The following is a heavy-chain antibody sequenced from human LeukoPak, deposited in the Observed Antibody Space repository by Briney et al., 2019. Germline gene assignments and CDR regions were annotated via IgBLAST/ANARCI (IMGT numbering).Heavy chain of an antibody. D-gene: IGHD2-15*01. V-gene: IGHV3-53*01. CDR1: GFTFTSYS. CDR3: ARDPYCSGGSCPLGDYYYGMDV. CDR2: IYSGGST. Sequence: GGSLRLSCAASGFTFTSYSMNWVRQAPGKGLEWVSVIYSGGSTYYADSVKGRFTISRDNSKNTLYLQMNSLRAEDTAVYYCARDPYCSGGSCPLGDYYYGMDVWGQGTTVTVSS. J-gene: IGHJ6*02.